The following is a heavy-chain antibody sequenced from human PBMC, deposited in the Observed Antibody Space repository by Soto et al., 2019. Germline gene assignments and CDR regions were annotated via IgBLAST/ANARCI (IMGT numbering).Heavy chain of an antibody. D-gene: IGHD5-18*01. J-gene: IGHJ4*02. CDR2: ISGSGGST. V-gene: IGHV3-23*01. CDR3: AKDRLMGYSYGYYYFEY. CDR1: VFTFSSYA. Sequence: PGGSLRLSCASSVFTFSSYAMSCVRHSPGKWLEWVSAISGSGGSTYYADSVKGRFTISRDNSKNTLYLQMNRLRAEDTAVYYCAKDRLMGYSYGYYYFEYWGQGTLVTVSS.